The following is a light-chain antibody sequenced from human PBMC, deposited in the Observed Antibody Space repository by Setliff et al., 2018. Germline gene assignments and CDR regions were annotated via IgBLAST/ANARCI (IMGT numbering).Light chain of an antibody. Sequence: QSVLTQPASVSGSPGQSITISCTGTSSDVGGYNYVSWYQQHPGKASKLMIYDVSNRPSGVSNRFSGSKSGNTASLTISGLQAEDEADYYCSSYTGTYVFGSGTKVTVL. CDR3: SSYTGTYV. V-gene: IGLV2-14*03. J-gene: IGLJ1*01. CDR2: DVS. CDR1: SSDVGGYNY.